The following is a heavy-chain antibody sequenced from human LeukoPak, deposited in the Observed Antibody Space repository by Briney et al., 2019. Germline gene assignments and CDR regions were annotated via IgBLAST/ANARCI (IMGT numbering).Heavy chain of an antibody. J-gene: IGHJ6*02. CDR1: GGSISSGGYY. CDR3: ARDNPNYYDSSGFVGENSMGV. D-gene: IGHD3-22*01. CDR2: IYYSGST. Sequence: SQTLSLTCTVSGGSISSGGYYWSWIRQHPGKGLEWIGYIYYSGSTYYNPSLKSRVTISVDTSKNQFSLKLSSVTAADTAVYYCARDNPNYYDSSGFVGENSMGVWGQGTTVTVSS. V-gene: IGHV4-31*03.